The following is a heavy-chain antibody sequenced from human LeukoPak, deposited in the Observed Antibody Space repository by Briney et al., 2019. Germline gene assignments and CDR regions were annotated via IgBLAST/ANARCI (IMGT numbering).Heavy chain of an antibody. D-gene: IGHD1-26*01. CDR2: IFYSGST. V-gene: IGHV4-39*07. CDR1: GGSISTSNYY. CDR3: ARGLVIAVTGWGQWELPPAGHDS. J-gene: IGHJ4*02. Sequence: KPSETLSLTCTVSGGSISTSNYYWGWIRQPPGKGLEWIGNIFYSGSTYYSPSLRSRVTISLDTSRNQFSLKLNSVTAADTAVYYCARGLVIAVTGWGQWELPPAGHDSWGQGTLVTVSS.